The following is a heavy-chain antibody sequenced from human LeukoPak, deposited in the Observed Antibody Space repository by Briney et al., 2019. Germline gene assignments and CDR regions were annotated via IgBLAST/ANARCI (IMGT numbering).Heavy chain of an antibody. Sequence: ASVKVSCKASGYTFTGYYMHWVRQAPGEGLEWMGWINPNSGGTNYAQKFQGWVTMTRDTSISTAYMELSRLRSDDTAVYYCARALEAAVSKGYFQHWGQGTLFTVSS. V-gene: IGHV1-2*04. CDR2: INPNSGGT. CDR3: ARALEAAVSKGYFQH. CDR1: GYTFTGYY. J-gene: IGHJ1*01. D-gene: IGHD6-13*01.